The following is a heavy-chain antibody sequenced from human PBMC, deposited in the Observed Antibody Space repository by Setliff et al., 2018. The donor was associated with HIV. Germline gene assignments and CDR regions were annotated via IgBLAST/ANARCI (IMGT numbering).Heavy chain of an antibody. J-gene: IGHJ4*02. Sequence: ASVKVSCKASGYTFISYAMHWVRQAPGQRLEWMGWINTGNGNTKYSQKFQDRVTITRDTSANTGYMEVNSLRLDDTAVYYCARDSAAWVTELGILGYWGQGTLVTV. CDR1: GYTFISYA. D-gene: IGHD3-3*01. CDR3: ARDSAAWVTELGILGY. V-gene: IGHV1-3*04. CDR2: INTGNGNT.